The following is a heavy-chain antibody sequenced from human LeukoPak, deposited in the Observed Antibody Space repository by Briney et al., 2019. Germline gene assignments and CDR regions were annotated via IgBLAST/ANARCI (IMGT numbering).Heavy chain of an antibody. Sequence: PSQTLSLTCTVSGGSISSGDYYWSWIRQPPGKGLEWIGYIYYSGSTYYNPSLKSRVTISVDTSKNQFSLRLSSVTAADTAVYYCARDSSGYCSSTSCSGWGQGTLVTVSS. CDR3: ARDSSGYCSSTSCSG. V-gene: IGHV4-30-4*01. J-gene: IGHJ4*02. CDR1: GGSISSGDYY. D-gene: IGHD2-2*01. CDR2: IYYSGST.